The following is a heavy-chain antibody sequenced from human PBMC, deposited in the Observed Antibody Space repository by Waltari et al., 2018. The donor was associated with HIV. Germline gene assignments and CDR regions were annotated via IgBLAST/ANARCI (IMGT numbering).Heavy chain of an antibody. Sequence: QVQLQQSGPGLVKPSQTLPLTCAIPGDSVSSNSAAWTWIGQSPSRGLEWLGRTYYLSEWYTDYALSVKSRITINPDTSRNQFSLQLNSVTPEDTAVYYCTRSTAAGSCDYWGQGTLVTVSS. V-gene: IGHV6-1*01. CDR1: GDSVSSNSAA. CDR2: TYYLSEWYT. CDR3: TRSTAAGSCDY. D-gene: IGHD6-13*01. J-gene: IGHJ4*02.